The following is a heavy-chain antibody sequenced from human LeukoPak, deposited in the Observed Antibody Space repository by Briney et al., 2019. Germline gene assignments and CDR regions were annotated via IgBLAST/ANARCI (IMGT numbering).Heavy chain of an antibody. V-gene: IGHV3-30-3*01. J-gene: IGHJ4*02. Sequence: GGSLRLSCAASGFTFGSYAMHWVRQAPGKGLEWVAVISYDGSNKYYADSVKGRFTISRDNSKNTLYLQMNSLRAEDTAVYYCARGQWLISTFDYWGQGTLVTVSS. CDR3: ARGQWLISTFDY. D-gene: IGHD6-19*01. CDR2: ISYDGSNK. CDR1: GFTFGSYA.